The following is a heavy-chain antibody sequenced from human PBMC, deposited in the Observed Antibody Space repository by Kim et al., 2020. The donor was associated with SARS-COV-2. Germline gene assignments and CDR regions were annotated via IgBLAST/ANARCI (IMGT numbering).Heavy chain of an antibody. V-gene: IGHV4-39*01. D-gene: IGHD3-10*01. J-gene: IGHJ4*02. CDR3: ARLRVQGLQGRAVFDY. Sequence: SETLSLTCTVSGGSISSSSYYWGWIRQPPGKGLEWIGSIYYSGSTYYNPSLKSRVTISVDTSKNQFSLKLSSVTAADTAVYYCARLRVQGLQGRAVFDYWGQGTLVTVSS. CDR1: GGSISSSSYY. CDR2: IYYSGST.